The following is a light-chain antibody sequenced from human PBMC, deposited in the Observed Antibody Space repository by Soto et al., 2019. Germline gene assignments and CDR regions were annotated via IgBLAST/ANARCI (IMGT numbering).Light chain of an antibody. CDR1: RSISGQ. CDR2: AAS. J-gene: IGKJ5*01. CDR3: QQFNSYPIT. Sequence: DIQMTQSPSTLSAFAGDRVTVTCRASRSISGQLAWYQQRPGKAPKLLIYAASTLQSGVPSRFSGSGSGTEFTLTISSLQPEDFATYYCQQFNSYPITFGQGTRLEN. V-gene: IGKV1-5*01.